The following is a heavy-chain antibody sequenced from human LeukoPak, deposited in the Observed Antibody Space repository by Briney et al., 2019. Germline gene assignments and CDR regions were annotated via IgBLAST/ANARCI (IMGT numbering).Heavy chain of an antibody. V-gene: IGHV3-30*03. J-gene: IGHJ3*02. D-gene: IGHD3-22*01. CDR2: ISYDGRNK. Sequence: PGGSLRLSCVASGFTFSSYGIHWVRQAPGKGLEWVAVISYDGRNKYYADSVKGRFTISRDNSKNTLYLQMNSLRAEDTAVYYCATKVVTDAFDIWGQGTMVTVSS. CDR3: ATKVVTDAFDI. CDR1: GFTFSSYG.